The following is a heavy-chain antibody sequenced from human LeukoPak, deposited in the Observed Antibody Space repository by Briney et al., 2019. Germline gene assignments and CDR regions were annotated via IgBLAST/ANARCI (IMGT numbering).Heavy chain of an antibody. V-gene: IGHV3-23*01. CDR1: GFPFRRAA. CDR2: ISSTGYNS. J-gene: IGHJ1*01. Sequence: QPGGSLRLSCAASGFPFRRAAMTWVRQGPEKGLQWGSLISSTGYNSYYADSVKGRFTVSRDNSKNIVYLQMNSLRAEDTALYYCAKDIQAANWGQGTLVTVSS. CDR3: AKDIQAAN. D-gene: IGHD5-18*01.